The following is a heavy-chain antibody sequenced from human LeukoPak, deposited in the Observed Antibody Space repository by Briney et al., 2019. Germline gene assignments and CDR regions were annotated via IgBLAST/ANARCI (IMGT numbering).Heavy chain of an antibody. CDR1: GYTFTSYG. CDR2: ISAYNGNT. CDR3: ASARGLISGIAGP. Sequence: ASVTVSCKASGYTFTSYGISWVRQGPGQGLEWMGWISAYNGNTNYAQKLHGRVTMTTDTSTSTAYMELRSLRSDDTAVYFCASARGLISGIAGPWGQGTLLTVSP. J-gene: IGHJ4*02. V-gene: IGHV1-18*04. D-gene: IGHD6-13*01.